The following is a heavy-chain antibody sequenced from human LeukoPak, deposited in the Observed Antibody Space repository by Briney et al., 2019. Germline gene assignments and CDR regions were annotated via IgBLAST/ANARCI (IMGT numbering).Heavy chain of an antibody. Sequence: ASVTVSCKASGYSFTSFGISWVRQAPGQGLEWLGWIGTDDGETRTNYGRDLQGRFSMTRDTSTSTAYMELGSLRTDDTAVYYCVKDWEWAQRKNCFVAWGQGTQVTVSS. J-gene: IGHJ5*02. CDR1: GYSFTSFG. D-gene: IGHD3-3*01. CDR3: VKDWEWAQRKNCFVA. V-gene: IGHV1-18*01. CDR2: IGTDDGET.